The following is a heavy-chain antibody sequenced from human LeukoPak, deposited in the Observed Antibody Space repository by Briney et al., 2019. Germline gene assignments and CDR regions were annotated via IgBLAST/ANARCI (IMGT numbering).Heavy chain of an antibody. CDR3: ARGYCSAGTCYEFDY. D-gene: IGHD2-15*01. CDR2: INPNNGGT. V-gene: IGHV1-2*02. J-gene: IGHJ4*02. Sequence: GASVKVSCKASGYTFTGYYLHWVRQAPGQGLEWMGWINPNNGGTNYAQKFHGRVTMTRDTPISTAYMELSRLISDDTAVYYCARGYCSAGTCYEFDYWGQGTLVTVSS. CDR1: GYTFTGYY.